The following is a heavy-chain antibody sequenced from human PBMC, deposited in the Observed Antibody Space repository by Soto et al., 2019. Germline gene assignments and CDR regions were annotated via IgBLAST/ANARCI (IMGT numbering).Heavy chain of an antibody. D-gene: IGHD2-2*01. Sequence: PSETLSLTCAVSGGSISSGGYSWSWIRQPPGKGLEWIGYIYHSGSTYYNPSLKSRVTISVDRSKNQFSLKLSSVTAADTAVYYCARGVCSSTSCYLDYYYGMDVWGQGTTVTVS. V-gene: IGHV4-30-2*01. CDR3: ARGVCSSTSCYLDYYYGMDV. CDR1: GGSISSGGYS. J-gene: IGHJ6*02. CDR2: IYHSGST.